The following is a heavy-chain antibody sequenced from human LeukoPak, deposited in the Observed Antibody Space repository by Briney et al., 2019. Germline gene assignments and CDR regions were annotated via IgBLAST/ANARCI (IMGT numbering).Heavy chain of an antibody. D-gene: IGHD2/OR15-2a*01. Sequence: GGSLRLSCAASGFTFNMYGMGWVRQAPGKWPEWVAAIADSGGNTYYADSVKGRFTISRGNSRNTLSLQMNSLRAEDTAVYYCAKGHNNYYFTIDYWGQGTLVTVSS. CDR2: IADSGGNT. CDR1: GFTFNMYG. V-gene: IGHV3-23*01. J-gene: IGHJ4*02. CDR3: AKGHNNYYFTIDY.